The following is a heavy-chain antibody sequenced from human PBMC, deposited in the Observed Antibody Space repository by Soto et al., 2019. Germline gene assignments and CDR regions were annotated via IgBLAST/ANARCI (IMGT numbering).Heavy chain of an antibody. Sequence: QVQLVQSGTEVKKPGASVKVSCKASGYTYSNYGISWVRQAPGQGLEWMGWISDFEAGANYGQKFQGKVTLTIDTSTATAYMELRRLTSDDTAVYYFVRGYDMWGDDCFDPWGQGTLVIVSS. CDR2: ISDFEAGA. CDR3: VRGYDMWGDDCFDP. V-gene: IGHV1-18*01. CDR1: GYTYSNYG. J-gene: IGHJ5*02. D-gene: IGHD3-9*01.